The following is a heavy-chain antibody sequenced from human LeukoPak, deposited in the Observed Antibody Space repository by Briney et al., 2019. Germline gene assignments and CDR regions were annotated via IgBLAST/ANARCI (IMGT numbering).Heavy chain of an antibody. CDR2: ISGSGGST. D-gene: IGHD1-26*01. V-gene: IGHV3-23*01. J-gene: IGHJ4*02. CDR1: GFTFSSYA. CDR3: ANLLVGAEAGGY. Sequence: GGSLRLSCAASGFTFSSYAMSWVRHAPGKGLERVSAISGSGGSTYYADSVKGRFTISRDNSKNTLSLQMNSLRAEDTAVYYWANLLVGAEAGGYWGEGTLVTVSS.